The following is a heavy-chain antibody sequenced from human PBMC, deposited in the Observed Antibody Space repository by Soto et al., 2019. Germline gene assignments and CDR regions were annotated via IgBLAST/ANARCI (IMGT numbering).Heavy chain of an antibody. J-gene: IGHJ4*02. D-gene: IGHD1-1*01. CDR2: INPRDGST. V-gene: IGHV1-46*03. Sequence: QVQLVQSGAEVKKPGASVKVSCKASGYTFTSYYIHWVRQAPGQGLEWVGSINPRDGSTTYAQRLQGRVTMTRDTSTSTVYMELTSLRSEDTAVYYCASSRTKIFDSWGQGTLVTVSS. CDR3: ASSRTKIFDS. CDR1: GYTFTSYY.